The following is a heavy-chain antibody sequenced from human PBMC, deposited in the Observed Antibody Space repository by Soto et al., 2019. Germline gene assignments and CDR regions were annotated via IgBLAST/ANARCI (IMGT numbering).Heavy chain of an antibody. CDR2: IYYSGST. Sequence: TLSLTCTVSGGSASSGSYYWSWIRQPPGKGLEWIGYIYYSGSTNYNPSLKSRVTISVDTSKNQFSLKLSSVTAADTAVYYCARGEYYYDSSGYYYWSHFDYWGQGXLVTVSS. V-gene: IGHV4-61*01. J-gene: IGHJ4*02. CDR1: GGSASSGSYY. CDR3: ARGEYYYDSSGYYYWSHFDY. D-gene: IGHD3-22*01.